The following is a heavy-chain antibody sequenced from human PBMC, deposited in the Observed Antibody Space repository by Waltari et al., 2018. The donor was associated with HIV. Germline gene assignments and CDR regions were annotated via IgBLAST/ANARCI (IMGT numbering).Heavy chain of an antibody. CDR1: GFTFRTFW. CDR2: IKQDGSDK. CDR3: ARAPLVVQAFDL. D-gene: IGHD1-1*01. V-gene: IGHV3-7*01. J-gene: IGHJ3*01. Sequence: EVQLVESGGGLVQPGGSLRLPCPASGFTFRTFWMSWVRQAPGKGLEWVANIKQDGSDKYYVDSVKGRFTISRDNAKQFLYLQMNSLRVEDTAIYFCARAPLVVQAFDLWGQGTMVTVAS.